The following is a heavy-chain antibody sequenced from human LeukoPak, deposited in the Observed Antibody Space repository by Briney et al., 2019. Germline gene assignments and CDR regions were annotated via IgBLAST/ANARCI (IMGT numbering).Heavy chain of an antibody. CDR1: GGSISSGGYY. J-gene: IGHJ3*02. V-gene: IGHV4-30-2*01. CDR2: IYHSGST. D-gene: IGHD2-2*01. CDR3: ARYCSSTSCPNGGDAFDI. Sequence: TSETLSLTCTVSGGSISSGGYYWSWIRQPPGKGLEWIGYIYHSGSTYYNPSLKSRVTISVDRSKNQFSLKLSSVTAADTAVYYCARYCSSTSCPNGGDAFDIWGQGTMVTVSS.